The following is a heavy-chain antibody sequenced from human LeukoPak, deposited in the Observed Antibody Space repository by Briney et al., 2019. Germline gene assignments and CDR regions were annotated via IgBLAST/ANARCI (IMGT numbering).Heavy chain of an antibody. CDR1: GYTFTGYY. V-gene: IGHV1-2*02. D-gene: IGHD2-2*01. CDR3: ARAHNIVVVPAATYDY. J-gene: IGHJ4*02. Sequence: ASVKVSCKASGYTFTGYYMHWLRQAPGQGLEWMGWINPNSGGTNYAQKFQGRVTMTRDTSISTAYMELSRLRSDDTAVYYCARAHNIVVVPAATYDYWGQGTLVTVSS. CDR2: INPNSGGT.